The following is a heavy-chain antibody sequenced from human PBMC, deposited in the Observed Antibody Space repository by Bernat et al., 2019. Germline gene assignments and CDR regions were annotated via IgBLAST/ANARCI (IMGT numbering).Heavy chain of an antibody. CDR3: ARLYCSSTSCSNFDY. CDR2: IIPIFGTA. J-gene: IGHJ4*02. CDR1: GGTFSSYA. D-gene: IGHD2-2*01. V-gene: IGHV1-69*01. Sequence: QVQLVQSGSELKKPGASVKVSCKASGGTFSSYAISWVRQAPGQGLEWMGGIIPIFGTANYAQKFQGRVTITADESTSTAYMELSSLRSEDTAVYYCARLYCSSTSCSNFDYWGQGTLVTVSS.